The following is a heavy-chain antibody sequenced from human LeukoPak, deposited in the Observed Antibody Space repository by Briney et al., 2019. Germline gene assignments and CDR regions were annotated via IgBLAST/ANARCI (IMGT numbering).Heavy chain of an antibody. J-gene: IGHJ4*02. CDR2: IYSGGST. D-gene: IGHD3-10*01. V-gene: IGHV3-53*01. CDR3: ARAPPPYYYGSGSYQYYFDY. CDR1: GFTVSSNY. Sequence: GGSLRLSCAASGFTVSSNYMSWVRQAPGKGLEWVSVIYSGGSTYYADSVKGRFTISRDNSKNTLYLQMNSLRAEDTAVCYCARAPPPYYYGSGSYQYYFDYWGQGTLVTVSS.